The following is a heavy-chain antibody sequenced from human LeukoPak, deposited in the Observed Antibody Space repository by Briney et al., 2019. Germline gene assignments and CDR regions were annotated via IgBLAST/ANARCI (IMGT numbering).Heavy chain of an antibody. CDR1: GFAFSSYW. CDR3: VRDGHGGSGSY. Sequence: GGSLRLSCAASGFAFSSYWMHWVRQDPGKGLVWVSRINTDGTTTVYADSVRGRFTISRDNAKNTLYLQMNSLRGEDTAMYYCVRDGHGGSGSYWGQGTLVTVSS. D-gene: IGHD2-15*01. V-gene: IGHV3-74*01. J-gene: IGHJ4*02. CDR2: INTDGTTT.